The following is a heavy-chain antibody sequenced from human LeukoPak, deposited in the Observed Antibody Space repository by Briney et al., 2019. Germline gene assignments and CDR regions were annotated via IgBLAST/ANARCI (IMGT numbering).Heavy chain of an antibody. CDR1: GGSFSGYY. CDR2: INHSGST. V-gene: IGHV4-34*01. D-gene: IGHD3-3*01. J-gene: IGHJ6*03. CDR3: ARGGYGFLKCYYYYMDV. Sequence: SETLSLTCAVYGGSFSGYYWSWIRQPPGKGLEWIGEINHSGSTNYNPSLKSRVTISVDTSKNQFSLKLSSVTAADTAVYYCARGGYGFLKCYYYYMDVWGKGTTVTVSS.